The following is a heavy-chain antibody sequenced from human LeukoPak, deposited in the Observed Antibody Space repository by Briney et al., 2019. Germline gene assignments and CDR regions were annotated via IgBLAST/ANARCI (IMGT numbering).Heavy chain of an antibody. CDR3: ARPPYSSSWDPGWFDP. V-gene: IGHV3-11*06. CDR1: GFTFSDYY. D-gene: IGHD6-13*01. J-gene: IGHJ5*02. CDR2: VSSSSDYT. Sequence: GGSLRLSCVASGFTFSDYYMSWIRQAPGKGLEWVSYVSSSSDYTNYADSVRGRFTISRDNAKNSLYLQMNSLRAEDTAVYYCARPPYSSSWDPGWFDPWGQGTLITVSS.